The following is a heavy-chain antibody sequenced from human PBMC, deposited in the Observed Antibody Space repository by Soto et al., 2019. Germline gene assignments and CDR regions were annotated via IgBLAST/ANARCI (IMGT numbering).Heavy chain of an antibody. CDR1: GFTFRSYS. V-gene: IGHV3-48*02. CDR3: AREGWPLLQTGMDV. D-gene: IGHD2-15*01. Sequence: EVQLVESGGGLKQPGGSLRLSCAASGFTFRSYSINWVRQAPGKGLEWVSYISSSNRTINYADSVKGRFIISRDNAKNSLYLQMHSLRDEDTAVYYCAREGWPLLQTGMDVWGQGTTVTVSS. J-gene: IGHJ6*02. CDR2: ISSSNRTI.